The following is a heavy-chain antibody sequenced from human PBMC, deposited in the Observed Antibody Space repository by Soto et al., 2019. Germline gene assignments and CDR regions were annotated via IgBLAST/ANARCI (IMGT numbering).Heavy chain of an antibody. CDR3: ARDAKDIVLMVYAPIDAFDI. J-gene: IGHJ3*02. Sequence: ASVKVSCKASGYTFTSYGISWVRLAPGQGLEWMGWISAYNGNTNYAQKLQGRVTMTTDTSTSTAYMELRSLRSDDTAVYYCARDAKDIVLMVYAPIDAFDIWGQGTMVTVSS. CDR2: ISAYNGNT. CDR1: GYTFTSYG. D-gene: IGHD2-8*01. V-gene: IGHV1-18*01.